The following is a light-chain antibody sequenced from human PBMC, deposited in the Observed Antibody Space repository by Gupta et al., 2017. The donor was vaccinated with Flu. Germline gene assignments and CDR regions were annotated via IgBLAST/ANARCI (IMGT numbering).Light chain of an antibody. CDR1: ESLVYSDGDSY. V-gene: IGKV2-30*01. J-gene: IGKJ1*01. Sequence: DAVMTQSPLSLPVTLGQPASISCRSSESLVYSDGDSYVSWFHQRPGQSPRRLIYKGSNRDSGVPDRISGSGSGTDFTLKISRVEAEDAGVYYCRHSTHWPWTFGQGTKVEI. CDR2: KGS. CDR3: RHSTHWPWT.